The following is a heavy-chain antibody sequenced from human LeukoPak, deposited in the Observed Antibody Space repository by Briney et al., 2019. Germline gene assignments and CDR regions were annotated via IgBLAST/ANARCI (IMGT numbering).Heavy chain of an antibody. D-gene: IGHD3-16*02. Sequence: SVKVSCKASGGTFSSYAISWVRQAPGQGLEWMGGIIPIFGTANYAQKFQGRVTITGDESTSTAYMELSSLRSEDTAVYYCARVMITFGGVIDYNWFDPWGQGTLVTVSS. CDR1: GGTFSSYA. V-gene: IGHV1-69*13. CDR2: IIPIFGTA. J-gene: IGHJ5*02. CDR3: ARVMITFGGVIDYNWFDP.